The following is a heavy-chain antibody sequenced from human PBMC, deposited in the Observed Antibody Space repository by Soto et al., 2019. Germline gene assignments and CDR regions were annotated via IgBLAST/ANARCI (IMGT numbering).Heavy chain of an antibody. CDR3: ASGRAYCTNGVCYYYYGMDV. CDR1: CGSISSYY. Sequence: WETLSLTCTVSCGSISSYYWSWIRQPPGKGLEWIGYIYYSGSTNYNPSLKSRVTISVDTSKNQFSLKLSSVTAADTAVYYCASGRAYCTNGVCYYYYGMDVWGQGTTVTVSS. D-gene: IGHD2-8*01. CDR2: IYYSGST. J-gene: IGHJ6*02. V-gene: IGHV4-59*01.